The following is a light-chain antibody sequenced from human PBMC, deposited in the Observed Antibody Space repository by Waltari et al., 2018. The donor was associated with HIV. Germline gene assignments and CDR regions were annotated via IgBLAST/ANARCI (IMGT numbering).Light chain of an antibody. CDR2: RND. CDR3: ATWDDRLSAWL. CDR1: SSNIGANF. Sequence: QSQLTQPPSISGAPGQRVAISCSGTSSNIGANFVYWYQQFPGMAPRLLIYRNDQRPAGFPDRVSSSKSGTSASLAISGLRAEDEADYYCATWDDRLSAWLFGGGTKLTVL. V-gene: IGLV1-47*01. J-gene: IGLJ2*01.